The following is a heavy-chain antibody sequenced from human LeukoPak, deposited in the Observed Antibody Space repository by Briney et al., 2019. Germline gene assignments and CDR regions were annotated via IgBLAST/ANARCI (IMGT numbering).Heavy chain of an antibody. Sequence: PGGSLRLSCAASGFTFSSYGMHWVRQAPGKGLEWVAVISYDGSNKYYADSVKGRFTISRDNSKNTLYLQMNSLRAEDTAVYYCARVVGSTFDYWGQGTLVTVSS. D-gene: IGHD1-26*01. CDR2: ISYDGSNK. V-gene: IGHV3-30*03. CDR3: ARVVGSTFDY. J-gene: IGHJ4*02. CDR1: GFTFSSYG.